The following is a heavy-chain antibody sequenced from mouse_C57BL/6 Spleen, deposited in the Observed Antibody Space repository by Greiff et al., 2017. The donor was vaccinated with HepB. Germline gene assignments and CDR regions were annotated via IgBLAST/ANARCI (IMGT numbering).Heavy chain of an antibody. D-gene: IGHD1-1*01. Sequence: VKLQQPGAELVKPGASVKLSCKASGYTFTSYWMHWVKQRPGQGLEWIGMIHPNSGSTNYNEKFKSKATLTVDKSSSTAYMQLSSLTSEDAAVYYCTTEVPYAMDYWGQGTSVTVSS. J-gene: IGHJ4*01. CDR3: TTEVPYAMDY. CDR2: IHPNSGST. CDR1: GYTFTSYW. V-gene: IGHV1-64*01.